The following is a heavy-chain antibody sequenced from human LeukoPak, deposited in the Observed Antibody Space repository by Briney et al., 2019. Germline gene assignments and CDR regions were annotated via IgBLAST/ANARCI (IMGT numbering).Heavy chain of an antibody. CDR2: ISAYNGNT. Sequence: ASVKVSCKASGYTFTSYGISWVRQAPGQGLEWMGWISAYNGNTNYAQKLQGRVTVTTDTSTSTAYMELRSLRSDDTAVYYCAREDGRITIFGVVTASFDYWGQGTLVTVSS. V-gene: IGHV1-18*01. D-gene: IGHD3-3*01. J-gene: IGHJ4*02. CDR3: AREDGRITIFGVVTASFDY. CDR1: GYTFTSYG.